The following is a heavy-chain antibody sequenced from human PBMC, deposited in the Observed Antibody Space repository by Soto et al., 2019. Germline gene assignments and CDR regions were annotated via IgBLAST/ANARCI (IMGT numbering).Heavy chain of an antibody. CDR2: IYYSGST. J-gene: IGHJ5*02. CDR3: ASRAFGVVTVDTTENWFDP. Sequence: SETLSLTCTVSGGSISSSSYYWGWIRQPPGKGLEWIGSIYYSGSTYYNPSLKSRVTISVDTSKNQFSLKLSSVTAADTAVYYCASRAFGVVTVDTTENWFDPWGQGALVTVSS. V-gene: IGHV4-39*01. CDR1: GGSISSSSYY. D-gene: IGHD2-21*02.